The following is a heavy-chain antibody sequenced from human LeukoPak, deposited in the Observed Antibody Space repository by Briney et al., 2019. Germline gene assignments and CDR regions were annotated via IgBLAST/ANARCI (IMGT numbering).Heavy chain of an antibody. CDR2: ISYDGSNK. J-gene: IGHJ4*02. Sequence: GRSLRLSCAASGFTFSSYAMHWVRQAPGKGLEWVAVISYDGSNKYYADSVKGRFTISRDNSKNTLYLQMNSLRAEDTAVYYCARDTETWDYFDYWGQGTQVTVSS. D-gene: IGHD3-16*01. CDR1: GFTFSSYA. CDR3: ARDTETWDYFDY. V-gene: IGHV3-30*04.